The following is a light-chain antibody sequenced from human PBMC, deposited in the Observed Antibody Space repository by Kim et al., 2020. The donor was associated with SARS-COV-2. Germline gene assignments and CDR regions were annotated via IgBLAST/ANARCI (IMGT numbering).Light chain of an antibody. CDR3: AAWDSITIWV. V-gene: IGLV4-60*03. J-gene: IGLJ3*02. Sequence: KLTCTLSGEHRNDIIAWQQQQPGKAPRFLMKLDGSGNYNKGSGVPDRFSGSSSGADRYLTISNLESGDEADYYCAAWDSITIWVFGGGTQLTVL. CDR2: LDGSGNY. CDR1: GEHRNDI.